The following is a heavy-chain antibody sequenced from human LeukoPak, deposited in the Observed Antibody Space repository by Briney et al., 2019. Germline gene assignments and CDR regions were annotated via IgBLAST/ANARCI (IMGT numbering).Heavy chain of an antibody. Sequence: GESLKISCKGSGYSSTNYRICWVREMRRKGLEWRGIIYPGDSDTRYSPSFQGQVTNSADKSISTACLQWGSMKASDTAMYYCARVRAIPPGYFVYWGEGTRVSVSS. D-gene: IGHD2-21*01. CDR3: ARVRAIPPGYFVY. CDR1: GYSSTNYR. V-gene: IGHV5-51*01. CDR2: IYPGDSDT. J-gene: IGHJ4*02.